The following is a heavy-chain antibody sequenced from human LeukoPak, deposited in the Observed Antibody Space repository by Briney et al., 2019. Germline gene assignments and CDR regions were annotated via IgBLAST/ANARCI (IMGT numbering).Heavy chain of an antibody. D-gene: IGHD4-17*01. J-gene: IGHJ4*02. CDR2: IIPIFGTA. Sequence: SVKVSCKASGGTFSSYAISWVRQAPGQGLEWMGGIIPIFGTANYAQKFQGRVTITTDESTSTAYMELRSLRSDDTAVYYCARDPGDPSDYWGQGTLVTVSS. V-gene: IGHV1-69*05. CDR3: ARDPGDPSDY. CDR1: GGTFSSYA.